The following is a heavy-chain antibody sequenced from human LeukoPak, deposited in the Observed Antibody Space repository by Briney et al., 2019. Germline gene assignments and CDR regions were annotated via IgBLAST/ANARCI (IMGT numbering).Heavy chain of an antibody. Sequence: SLRLSCAASGFTFDDYAMHWVRQAPGKGLEWVSGISWNSGSIGYADSVKGRLTISRDNAKNSLYLQMNSLRAEDTALYYCAKDISRGRFLEWLLFDYWGQGTLVTVSS. J-gene: IGHJ4*02. CDR3: AKDISRGRFLEWLLFDY. CDR1: GFTFDDYA. CDR2: ISWNSGSI. D-gene: IGHD3-3*01. V-gene: IGHV3-9*01.